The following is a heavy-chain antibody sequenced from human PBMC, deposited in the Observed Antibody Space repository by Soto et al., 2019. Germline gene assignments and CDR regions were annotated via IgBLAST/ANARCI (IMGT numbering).Heavy chain of an antibody. Sequence: ASVKVSCKASGGTFSSYAISWVRQAPGQGLEWMGGIIPIFGTANYAQKFQGRVTITADESTSTAYMELSSLRSEDTAVYYCARKLSLHDYKGPFDYWGQGTLVTVSS. CDR3: ARKLSLHDYKGPFDY. J-gene: IGHJ4*02. D-gene: IGHD4-4*01. CDR2: IIPIFGTA. CDR1: GGTFSSYA. V-gene: IGHV1-69*13.